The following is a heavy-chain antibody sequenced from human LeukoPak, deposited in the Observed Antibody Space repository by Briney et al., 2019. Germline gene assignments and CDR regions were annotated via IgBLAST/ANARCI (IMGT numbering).Heavy chain of an antibody. J-gene: IGHJ4*02. CDR1: GFTFSSYW. CDR3: ARDSYCSGGSCYSSALFFGY. D-gene: IGHD2-15*01. CDR2: IKQDGSEK. Sequence: GGSLRLSCAASGFTFSSYWMSWVRQAPGKGLEWVANIKQDGSEKYYVDSVKGRFTNSRDNAKNSLYLQMNSLRAEDTAVYYCARDSYCSGGSCYSSALFFGYWGQGTLVTVSS. V-gene: IGHV3-7*01.